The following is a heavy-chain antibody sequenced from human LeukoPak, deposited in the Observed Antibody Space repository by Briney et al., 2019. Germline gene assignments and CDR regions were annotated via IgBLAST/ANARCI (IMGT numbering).Heavy chain of an antibody. J-gene: IGHJ4*02. V-gene: IGHV3-48*03. CDR1: GFSFSSYE. CDR2: ISTSGSTI. CDR3: ASPQWLAF. D-gene: IGHD6-19*01. Sequence: GGSLRLSCAASGFSFSSYEMNWVRQAPGKGLEWVSYISTSGSTIYYADSVKGRFTISRDNAKNSLYLQMNGLRAEDTAIYYCASPQWLAFWGQGTLVTVSS.